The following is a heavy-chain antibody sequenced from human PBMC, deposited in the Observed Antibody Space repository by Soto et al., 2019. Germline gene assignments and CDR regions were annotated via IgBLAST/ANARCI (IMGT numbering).Heavy chain of an antibody. CDR2: VSKDGSVK. Sequence: GGSLRLSCAGSGFTFSRHALHWVRQAPGKGLEWVAVVSKDGSVKYWIESVKGRFTLSRDNSKNTVYLEMNSLRPEDTGVYYCVRSRSGAVADSFDLWGQGTLGTVS. V-gene: IGHV3-30-3*01. CDR3: VRSRSGAVADSFDL. CDR1: GFTFSRHA. D-gene: IGHD3-10*01. J-gene: IGHJ4*02.